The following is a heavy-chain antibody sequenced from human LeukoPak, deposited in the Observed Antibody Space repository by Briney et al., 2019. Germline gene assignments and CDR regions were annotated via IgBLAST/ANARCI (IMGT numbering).Heavy chain of an antibody. D-gene: IGHD3-22*01. V-gene: IGHV4-61*02. CDR2: IYTSGST. CDR1: GGSISSGSYY. J-gene: IGHJ1*01. CDR3: ARDAGYYYDSSGYSITAEYFQH. Sequence: SQTLSLTCTVSGGSISSGSYYWSWIRQPAGKGLEWIGRIYTSGSTNYNPSLKSRVTISVDTSKNQFSLKLSSVTAADTAVYYCARDAGYYYDSSGYSITAEYFQHWGQGTLVTVSS.